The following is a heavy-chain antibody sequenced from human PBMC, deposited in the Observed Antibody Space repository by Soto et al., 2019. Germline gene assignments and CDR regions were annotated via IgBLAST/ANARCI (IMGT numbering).Heavy chain of an antibody. V-gene: IGHV4-4*02. CDR2: IYHSGST. Sequence: QVQLQESGPGLVKPSGTLSLTCAVSGDSISRSYWWSWVRQLPGKGLEWIGEIYHSGSTIYNPSLQSRATLSVDKSKNEFSLKMSSVTDAATAVYYCTSKFGQLLADAFDIWGQGTMVTVSS. CDR1: GDSISRSYW. D-gene: IGHD3-10*01. J-gene: IGHJ3*02. CDR3: TSKFGQLLADAFDI.